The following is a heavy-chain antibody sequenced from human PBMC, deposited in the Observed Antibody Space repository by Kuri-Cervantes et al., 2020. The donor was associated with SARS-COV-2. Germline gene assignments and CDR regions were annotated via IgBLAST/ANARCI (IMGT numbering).Heavy chain of an antibody. CDR3: AKGLSPEYRSWFDP. Sequence: GESLKISCAASGFTFSSYGMHWVRQAPGKGLEWVAVIWYDGSNKYYADSVKGRFTISRDNAKNSLYLQMNSLRAEDTALYYCAKGLSPEYRSWFDPWGQGTLVTVSS. CDR2: IWYDGSNK. D-gene: IGHD2/OR15-2a*01. V-gene: IGHV3-33*03. CDR1: GFTFSSYG. J-gene: IGHJ5*02.